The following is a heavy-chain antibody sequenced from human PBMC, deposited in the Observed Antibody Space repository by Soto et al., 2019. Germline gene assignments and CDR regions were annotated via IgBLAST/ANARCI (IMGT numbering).Heavy chain of an antibody. CDR2: ISSSSSYI. D-gene: IGHD3-9*01. CDR3: ARENRANYDILTGRPRYYYYGMDV. J-gene: IGHJ6*02. CDR1: GFPFSSYS. Sequence: GGSLRLSCAASGFPFSSYSMNWVRQAPGKGLEWVSSISSSSSYIYYADSVKGRFTISRDNAKNSLYLQMNSLRAEDTAVYYCARENRANYDILTGRPRYYYYGMDVWGQGTTVTVSS. V-gene: IGHV3-21*01.